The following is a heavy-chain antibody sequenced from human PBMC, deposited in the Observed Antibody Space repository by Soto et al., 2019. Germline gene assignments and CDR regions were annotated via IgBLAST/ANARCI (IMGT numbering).Heavy chain of an antibody. Sequence: ASETLSLTCSVSGGSVATGGTYWSWARLLPGKGLQWVGYIYYTGAAYYNPALQSRVTISLDTSENQFSLKLTSVTAADTAVYFCASGTFNTIYFDFWGQGRQVTVSS. V-gene: IGHV4-31*03. CDR2: IYYTGAA. CDR1: GGSVATGGTY. D-gene: IGHD2-2*01. J-gene: IGHJ4*02. CDR3: ASGTFNTIYFDF.